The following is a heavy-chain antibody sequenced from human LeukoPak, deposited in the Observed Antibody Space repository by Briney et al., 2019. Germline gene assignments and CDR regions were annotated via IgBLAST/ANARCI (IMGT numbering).Heavy chain of an antibody. CDR3: AKGASGSYHTPYDY. Sequence: GGSLRLSCAASGFTFSSYAMTWVRQAPGKGLEWVSDISVSGGNTYYADSVQGRFIISRDNSKNTLNLQMNSLRVEDTAVYYCAKGASGSYHTPYDYWGQGSLVTVSS. D-gene: IGHD1-26*01. CDR1: GFTFSSYA. CDR2: ISVSGGNT. V-gene: IGHV3-23*01. J-gene: IGHJ4*02.